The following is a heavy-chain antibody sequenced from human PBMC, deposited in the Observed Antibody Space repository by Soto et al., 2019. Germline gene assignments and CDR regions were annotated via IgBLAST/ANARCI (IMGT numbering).Heavy chain of an antibody. CDR3: ARVPSYYDYVWGSYRYSYYFDY. CDR1: SGSFKDSY. Sequence: PSETLSLTCAISSGSFKDSYWTWIRQPPGKGLEWIGEINHSGYTNSNPSLKSRVTISVDASKNQFSLNLSSVTAADTAVYYCARVPSYYDYVWGSYRYSYYFDYWGQGTLVTVSS. D-gene: IGHD3-16*02. CDR2: INHSGYT. J-gene: IGHJ4*02. V-gene: IGHV4-34*01.